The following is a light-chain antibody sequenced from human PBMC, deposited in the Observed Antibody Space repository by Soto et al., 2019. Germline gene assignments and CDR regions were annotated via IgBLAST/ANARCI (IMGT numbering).Light chain of an antibody. Sequence: EIVLTQSPGTLSLSPGERATLSCRASQSVSDSYFAWYQQQPGQAPRLLLYASSRATGIPARFSGSGSGTDFTLTISRLEPEDFAVYYCQHYGTSALFGPGTKVDIK. V-gene: IGKV3-20*01. CDR2: AS. J-gene: IGKJ3*01. CDR3: QHYGTSAL. CDR1: QSVSDSY.